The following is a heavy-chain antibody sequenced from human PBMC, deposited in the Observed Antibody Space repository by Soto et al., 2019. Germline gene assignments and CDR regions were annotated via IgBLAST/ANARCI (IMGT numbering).Heavy chain of an antibody. CDR3: AHSVLSAVFGLVTTNAIYFDF. J-gene: IGHJ4*02. D-gene: IGHD3-3*01. Sequence: QITLNESGPTVVKPTETLTLTCTFSGFSLTTSGVGVGWVHQSPGKAPERLAFIYWDDDKRYSTSLKSRLTITKDTSKNQVVLTMANVDPADTATYYCAHSVLSAVFGLVTTNAIYFDFWGQGTPVVVSS. CDR1: GFSLTTSGVG. V-gene: IGHV2-5*02. CDR2: IYWDDDK.